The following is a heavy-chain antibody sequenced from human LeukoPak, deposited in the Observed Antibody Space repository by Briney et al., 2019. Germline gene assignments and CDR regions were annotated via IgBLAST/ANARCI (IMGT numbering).Heavy chain of an antibody. V-gene: IGHV1-18*01. Sequence: ASVKVSCKASGGTFSSYGISWVRQAPGQGLEWMGWISVYNGNTIYAQKLQGRVTMTTDTSTSTAYMELRSLRSDDTAVYYCARDRYSSSFSSGYWGQGTLVTVSS. CDR1: GGTFSSYG. D-gene: IGHD6-6*01. CDR3: ARDRYSSSFSSGY. J-gene: IGHJ4*02. CDR2: ISVYNGNT.